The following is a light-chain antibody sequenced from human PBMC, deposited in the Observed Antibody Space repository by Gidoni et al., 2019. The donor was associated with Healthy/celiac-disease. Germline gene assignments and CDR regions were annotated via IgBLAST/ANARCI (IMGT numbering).Light chain of an antibody. CDR2: RNN. Sequence: QSVLTQPPSASGTPGQRVTISCSGSSSNIGSNYVYWYQQLPGTAPKLLIYRNNPRPSGVPVRFSGSKSGTSASLAISGLRSEDEAYYYCAAWDDSLSGPVCGGGTKLTVL. V-gene: IGLV1-47*01. CDR3: AAWDDSLSGPV. J-gene: IGLJ2*01. CDR1: SSNIGSNY.